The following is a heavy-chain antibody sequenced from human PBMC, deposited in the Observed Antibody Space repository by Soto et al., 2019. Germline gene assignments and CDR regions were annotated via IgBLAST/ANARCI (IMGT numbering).Heavy chain of an antibody. J-gene: IGHJ4*02. CDR2: IYHRGST. CDR3: ARGAVSVSETSGTNGVCPCYFDY. Sequence: TLSRTSGVSGGSIRSGDYSWSWLRQPPGKGLEWIGYIYHRGSTYYNPSLKSRVTISVDRSKNQFSLKLSSVNAADTAVYYCARGAVSVSETSGTNGVCPCYFDYWGQGTLVTVAS. V-gene: IGHV4-30-2*01. CDR1: GGSIRSGDYS. D-gene: IGHD2-8*01.